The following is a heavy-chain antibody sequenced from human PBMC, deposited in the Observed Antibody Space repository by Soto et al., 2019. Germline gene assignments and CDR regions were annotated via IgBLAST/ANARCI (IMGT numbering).Heavy chain of an antibody. D-gene: IGHD6-13*01. CDR3: ARATYTSNWNLDY. CDR1: GFTFSDHY. J-gene: IGHJ4*02. CDR2: SRNKANTYTT. Sequence: PGGSLRLSCAASGFTFSDHYMDWVRQAPGRGLEWVGRSRNKANTYTTEYAASVKGRFTISRGDSKNSLYLQMNSLKTEDSAVYYCARATYTSNWNLDYWGQGTPVTVSS. V-gene: IGHV3-72*01.